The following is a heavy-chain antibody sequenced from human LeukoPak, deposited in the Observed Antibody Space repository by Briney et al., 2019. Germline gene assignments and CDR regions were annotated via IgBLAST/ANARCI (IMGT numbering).Heavy chain of an antibody. CDR3: AKSGYNRFDY. CDR1: GFTFSSSA. J-gene: IGHJ4*02. Sequence: PGGSLRLSCAASGFTFSSSAMSWVRQAPGKGLEWVSSISGSGSGGSTYYADSVKGRFTISRDNSKNTLYLQMNSLRAEDTAVYYCAKSGYNRFDYWGQGTLVTVSP. V-gene: IGHV3-23*01. D-gene: IGHD5-24*01. CDR2: ISGSGSGGST.